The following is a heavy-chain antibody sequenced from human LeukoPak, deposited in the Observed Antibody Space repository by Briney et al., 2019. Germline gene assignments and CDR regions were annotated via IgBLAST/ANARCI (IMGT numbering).Heavy chain of an antibody. CDR2: INHSGST. D-gene: IGHD7-27*01. V-gene: IGHV4-34*01. CDR1: GGSFSGYY. CDR3: ASSYFPTGVYYFDY. J-gene: IGHJ4*02. Sequence: PSETLSLTCAVYGGSFSGYYWSWICQPPGKGLEWIGEINHSGSTNYNPSLKSRVTISVDTSKNQFSLKLSSVTAADTAVYYCASSYFPTGVYYFDYWGQGTLVTVSS.